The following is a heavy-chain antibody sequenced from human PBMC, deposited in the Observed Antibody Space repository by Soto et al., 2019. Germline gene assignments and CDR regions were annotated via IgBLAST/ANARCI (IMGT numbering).Heavy chain of an antibody. Sequence: PSATLSLTCAVYGGSFSAYYWSWIRQPPGKGLEWIGDINHSGRVNYSPSLKSRVTISLDTSKNQFSLTLSAVTAADTAMYYCSTRAYDTNGYYRFDPWGQGTLVT. CDR2: INHSGRV. D-gene: IGHD3-22*01. J-gene: IGHJ5*01. CDR3: STRAYDTNGYYRFDP. V-gene: IGHV4-34*01. CDR1: GGSFSAYY.